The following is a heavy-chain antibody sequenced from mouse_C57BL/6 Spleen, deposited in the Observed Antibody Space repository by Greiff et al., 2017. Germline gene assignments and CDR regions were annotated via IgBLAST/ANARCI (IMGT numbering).Heavy chain of an antibody. CDR2: IWRGGST. V-gene: IGHV2-5*01. CDR3: AKAPLYAGGAMDY. Sequence: VMLVESGPGLVQPSQSLSITCTVSGFSLTSYGVHWVRQSPGKGLEWLGVIWRGGSTDYNAAFMSRLSITKDNSKSQVFFKMNSLQADDTAIYYCAKAPLYAGGAMDYWGQGTSVTVAA. J-gene: IGHJ4*01. CDR1: GFSLTSYG. D-gene: IGHD1-1*01.